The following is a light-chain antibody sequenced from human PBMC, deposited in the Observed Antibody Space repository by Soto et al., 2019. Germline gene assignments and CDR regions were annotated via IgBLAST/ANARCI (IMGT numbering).Light chain of an antibody. V-gene: IGKV3-15*01. Sequence: EVLLTQSPATLSVSPGERATLSCRASQSVSSNLAWYQQKPGQAPRLLIYGASTRATGIPARFSGSGSGTEFTLTISSLQSEVFAVYYCQQYNDWPPYRTFGQGTKVDIK. J-gene: IGKJ1*01. CDR2: GAS. CDR1: QSVSSN. CDR3: QQYNDWPPYRT.